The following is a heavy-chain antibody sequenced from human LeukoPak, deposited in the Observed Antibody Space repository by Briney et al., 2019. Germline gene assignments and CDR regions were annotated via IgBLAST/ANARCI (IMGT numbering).Heavy chain of an antibody. J-gene: IGHJ3*02. CDR1: GYSFTSYW. D-gene: IGHD3-16*01. V-gene: IGHV1-18*04. CDR3: ARVVWGTDRAFDI. Sequence: GESLKISCKGSGYSFTSYWIGWVRQMPGKGLEWMGWISAYNGNTNYAQKLQGRVTMTTDTSTSTAYMELRSLRSDDTAVYYCARVVWGTDRAFDIWGQGTMVTVSS. CDR2: ISAYNGNT.